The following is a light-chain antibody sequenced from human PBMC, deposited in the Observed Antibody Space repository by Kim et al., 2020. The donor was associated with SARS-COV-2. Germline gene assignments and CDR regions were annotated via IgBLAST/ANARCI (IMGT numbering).Light chain of an antibody. J-gene: IGLJ1*01. Sequence: SITISCTGTSRDIGTYNFVSWYQQHPGKAPKLIIIDVNDRPSGVSDRFSGSKSANTASLTISGLQAEDEADYYCSSFTSTSSPYVFGTGTKVTVL. CDR2: DVN. CDR1: SRDIGTYNF. V-gene: IGLV2-14*03. CDR3: SSFTSTSSPYV.